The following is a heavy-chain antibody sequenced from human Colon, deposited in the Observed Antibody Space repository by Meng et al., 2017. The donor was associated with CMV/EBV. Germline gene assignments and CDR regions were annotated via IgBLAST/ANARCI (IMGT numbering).Heavy chain of an antibody. D-gene: IGHD5-18*01. J-gene: IGHJ4*02. CDR1: GGSIRSSSYY. CDR3: ARVGYGYLF. V-gene: IGHV4-39*07. Sequence: SETLSLTCSVSGGSIRSSSYYWAWIRQPPGKGLERIGNIYDTGSAYYNPSLESRATISLDTPKNQVSLKLSSVTAADTAVYYCARVGYGYLFRGQGALVTVSS. CDR2: IYDTGSA.